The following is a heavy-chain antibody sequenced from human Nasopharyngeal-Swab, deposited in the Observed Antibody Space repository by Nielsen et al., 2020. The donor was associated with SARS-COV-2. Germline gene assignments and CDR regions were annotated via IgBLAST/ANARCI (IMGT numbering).Heavy chain of an antibody. V-gene: IGHV4-59*01. CDR1: GGSMSSYY. Sequence: SETLSLTYTVSGGSMSSYYWSWIRQPPGKGLEWIGYIYYSGSTNYNPSLKSRVTISVDTSKKQFSLKLSSVTAADTAVYYCASSESLNWFDPWGQGTLVTVSS. J-gene: IGHJ5*02. CDR2: IYYSGST. CDR3: ASSESLNWFDP. D-gene: IGHD3-10*01.